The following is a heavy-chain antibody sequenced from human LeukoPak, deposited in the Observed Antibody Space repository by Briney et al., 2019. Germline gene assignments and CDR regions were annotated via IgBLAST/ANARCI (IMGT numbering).Heavy chain of an antibody. CDR1: GFNFDDYG. V-gene: IGHV3-20*04. J-gene: IGHJ3*02. CDR2: INWNGGST. D-gene: IGHD2-15*01. CDR3: ARDRVVVAANDAFDI. Sequence: GGSLRLSXAASGFNFDDYGMSWVRQAPGKGLEWVSGINWNGGSTGYADSVKGRFTISRDNAKNSLYLQMNSLRTEDTALYYCARDRVVVAANDAFDIWGQGTMVPVSS.